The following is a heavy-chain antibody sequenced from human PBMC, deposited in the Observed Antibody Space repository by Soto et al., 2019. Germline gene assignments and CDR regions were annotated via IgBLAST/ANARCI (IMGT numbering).Heavy chain of an antibody. CDR2: IYVNDNR. CDR1: RLTVTNNY. J-gene: IGHJ4*02. Sequence: GGSLRLSCAVSRLTVTNNYMTWVRQATGKGLEWVSVIYVNDNRYYADSVKGRFTISRDNSKNTLYLQMNSLRAEDTAVYYCAKCRTIAAAGTTDGHFDYWGQGTLVTVSS. CDR3: AKCRTIAAAGTTDGHFDY. V-gene: IGHV3-66*02. D-gene: IGHD6-13*01.